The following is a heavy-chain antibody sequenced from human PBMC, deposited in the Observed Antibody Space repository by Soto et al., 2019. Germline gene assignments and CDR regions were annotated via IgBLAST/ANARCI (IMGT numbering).Heavy chain of an antibody. CDR1: GGSISSSSYY. CDR2: IYYSGYT. J-gene: IGHJ6*02. Sequence: SETLSLTCTVSGGSISSSSYYWGWIRQPPGKGLEWIGSIYYSGYTYYNPSLKSRVTISVDTSKNQFSLKLSSVTAADTAVYYCARDRNEGTIFGVVTPYYYYGMDVWGQGTTVTVSS. CDR3: ARDRNEGTIFGVVTPYYYYGMDV. V-gene: IGHV4-39*02. D-gene: IGHD3-3*01.